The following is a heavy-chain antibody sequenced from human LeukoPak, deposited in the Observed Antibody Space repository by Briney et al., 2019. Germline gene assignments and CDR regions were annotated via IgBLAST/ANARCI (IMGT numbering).Heavy chain of an antibody. CDR2: IKQDGSEK. J-gene: IGHJ4*02. V-gene: IGHV3-7*01. Sequence: GGSLRLSCAASGFTFSSYWMSWVRQAPGKGLEWVANIKQDGSEKYYVDSVKGRFTISRDNAKNSLYLQMNSLRAEDTAVYYCARDPGTIFDVLNYHFDNWGQGALVTVSS. CDR3: ARDPGTIFDVLNYHFDN. CDR1: GFTFSSYW. D-gene: IGHD3-3*01.